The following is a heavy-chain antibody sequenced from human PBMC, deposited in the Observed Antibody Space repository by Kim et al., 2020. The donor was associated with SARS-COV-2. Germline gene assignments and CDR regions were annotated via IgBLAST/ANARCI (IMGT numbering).Heavy chain of an antibody. J-gene: IGHJ5*02. CDR1: GGSISSGGYY. CDR2: IYYSGST. CDR3: ARADYAWFDP. V-gene: IGHV4-31*03. Sequence: SETLSLTCTVSGGSISSGGYYWSWIRQHPGKGLEWIGYIYYSGSTYYNPSLKSRVTISVDTSKNQFSLKLSSVTAADTAVYYCARADYAWFDPWGQGTLVTVSS. D-gene: IGHD4-17*01.